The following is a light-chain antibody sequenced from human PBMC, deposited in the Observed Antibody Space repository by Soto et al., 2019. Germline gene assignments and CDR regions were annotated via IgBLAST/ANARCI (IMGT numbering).Light chain of an antibody. J-gene: IGKJ1*01. Sequence: EMVWTQSPGTLSLSPGERATLSCWASQSVSGNFLAWYQVKPGQAPRLVVYGASTRASGFPDRFSGSGSGTDFTLTISRLEPEDFAMYYCQVYNSSPWTFGQGTKVDIK. CDR1: QSVSGNF. CDR3: QVYNSSPWT. V-gene: IGKV3-20*01. CDR2: GAS.